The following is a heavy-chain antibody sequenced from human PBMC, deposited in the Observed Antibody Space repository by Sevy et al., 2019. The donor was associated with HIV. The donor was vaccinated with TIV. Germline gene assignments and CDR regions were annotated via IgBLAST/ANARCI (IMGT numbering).Heavy chain of an antibody. J-gene: IGHJ4*02. CDR3: ARGAVVIGTAATPVLDF. Sequence: SETLSLTCSVSDDSINSYYWSWIRQPPGKGLEWIGYIYNNIGSTSYNPSLTSRVTISVDTSKNHFSLKLTSVTAADTAIYYCARGAVVIGTAATPVLDFWGLGSVVTVSS. CDR2: IYNNIGST. V-gene: IGHV4-59*08. D-gene: IGHD2-2*01. CDR1: DDSINSYY.